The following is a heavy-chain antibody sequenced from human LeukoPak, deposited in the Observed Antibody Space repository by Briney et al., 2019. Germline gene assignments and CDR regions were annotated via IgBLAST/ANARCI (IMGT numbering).Heavy chain of an antibody. CDR1: GFTFSSYA. CDR3: AKEDCSGGSCYSRFDH. Sequence: GGSLRLSCAASGFTFSSYAMSWVRQAPGKGLEWVSAIRGSGGSTNYADSVRGRFTISRDNSKSTLYLQMNSLRVEDTAVYYRAKEDCSGGSCYSRFDHWGQGTLVTVSS. J-gene: IGHJ4*02. CDR2: IRGSGGST. V-gene: IGHV3-23*01. D-gene: IGHD2-15*01.